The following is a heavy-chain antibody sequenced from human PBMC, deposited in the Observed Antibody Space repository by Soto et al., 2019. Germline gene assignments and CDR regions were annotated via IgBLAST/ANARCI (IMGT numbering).Heavy chain of an antibody. J-gene: IGHJ6*02. CDR3: ARADKDVVHNGVDV. Sequence: RICCECAEDTITNYYSTLALPLPGKGLEWMGRIDDSESYTTYNPSFGGHVTISADKAIRTAYLQWSSLEASDSGMYYWARADKDVVHNGVDVWGQGTPVTVSS. V-gene: IGHV5-10-1*01. CDR2: IDDSESYT. D-gene: IGHD2-21*01. CDR1: EDTITNYY.